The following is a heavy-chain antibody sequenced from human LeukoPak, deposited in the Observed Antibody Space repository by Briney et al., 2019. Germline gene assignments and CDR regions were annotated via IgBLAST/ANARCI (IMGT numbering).Heavy chain of an antibody. CDR3: AKDGMVREVISGTHFDY. D-gene: IGHD3-10*01. CDR1: GFTFSNYG. Sequence: GGSLRLSCAASGFTFSNYGMHWVRQAPGKGLEWVAFIRYDGSNKYYADSVKGRFTISGDNSKNTLYLQMNSLRAEDTAVYYCAKDGMVREVISGTHFDYWGQGTLVTVSS. CDR2: IRYDGSNK. J-gene: IGHJ4*02. V-gene: IGHV3-30*02.